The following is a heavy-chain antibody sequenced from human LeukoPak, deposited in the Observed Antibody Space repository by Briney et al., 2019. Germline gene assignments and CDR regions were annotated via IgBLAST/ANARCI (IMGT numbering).Heavy chain of an antibody. D-gene: IGHD6-6*01. V-gene: IGHV1-18*01. J-gene: IGHJ6*03. CDR1: GYTFTSYG. CDR2: ISAYNGNT. CDR3: AKKSGSSSRIRIYYYYYMDV. Sequence: ASVKVSCKASGYTFTSYGISWVRQAPGQGLEWMGWISAYNGNTNYAQKLQGRVTMTTDTSTSTAYMELRSLRSDDTAVYYCAKKSGSSSRIRIYYYYYMDVWGKGTTVTVSS.